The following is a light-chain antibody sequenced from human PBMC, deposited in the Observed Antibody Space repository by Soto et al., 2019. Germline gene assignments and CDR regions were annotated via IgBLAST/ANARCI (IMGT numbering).Light chain of an antibody. CDR1: QDIGDD. CDR3: LQHNSLPFT. CDR2: ASS. V-gene: IGKV1-17*02. Sequence: DIQMTQSPSSLSASVGDRVTITCRASQDIGDDLDWFQQKPGKAPKSLIYASSGLQSGAPARFSGSGSGTEFALTISNLYPEEIATYSCLQHNSLPFTFGPGTKVDV. J-gene: IGKJ3*01.